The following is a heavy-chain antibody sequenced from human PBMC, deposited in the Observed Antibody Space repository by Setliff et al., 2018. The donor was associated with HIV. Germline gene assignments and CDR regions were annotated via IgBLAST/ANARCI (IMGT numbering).Heavy chain of an antibody. CDR3: ARVSGGRPGNYYYAMDV. D-gene: IGHD1-26*01. CDR1: GYTFSQYA. V-gene: IGHV1-3*04. Sequence: ASVKVSCKASGYTFSQYALHWVRQAPGQRLEWMGWINTGNEDTRYSQKFQGRVSIIRDTSANTAYMELTNLRSDDSAIYYCARVSGGRPGNYYYAMDVWGQGTTVTVSS. CDR2: INTGNEDT. J-gene: IGHJ6*02.